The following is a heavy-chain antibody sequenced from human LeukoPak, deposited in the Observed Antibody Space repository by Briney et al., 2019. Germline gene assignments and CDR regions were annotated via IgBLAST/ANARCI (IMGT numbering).Heavy chain of an antibody. V-gene: IGHV3-30*18. D-gene: IGHD2-15*01. J-gene: IGHJ4*02. CDR3: AKDLWRYCSGGSCYTDY. CDR2: ISYDGSNK. CDR1: GFTFSSYG. Sequence: GGSLRLSCAASGFTFSSYGMHGVRQAPGKGLEWVAVISYDGSNKYYADSVKGRFTISRDNSKNTLYLQMNSLRAEDTAVYYCAKDLWRYCSGGSCYTDYWGQGTLVTVSS.